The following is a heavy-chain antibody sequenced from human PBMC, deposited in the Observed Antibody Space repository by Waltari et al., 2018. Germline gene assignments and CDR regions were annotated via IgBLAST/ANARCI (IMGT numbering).Heavy chain of an antibody. CDR2: IYYSGST. V-gene: IGHV4-59*01. J-gene: IGHJ6*02. CDR3: AREGILWFGESSYGMDV. CDR1: GGSISSYY. D-gene: IGHD3-10*01. Sequence: QVQLQESGPGLVKPSETLSLTCTVSGGSISSYYWSWIRQPPGKGLEWIGYIYYSGSTNYNPSLKSRVTISVDTSKNQFSLKLSSVTAADTAVYYCAREGILWFGESSYGMDVWGQGTTVTVSS.